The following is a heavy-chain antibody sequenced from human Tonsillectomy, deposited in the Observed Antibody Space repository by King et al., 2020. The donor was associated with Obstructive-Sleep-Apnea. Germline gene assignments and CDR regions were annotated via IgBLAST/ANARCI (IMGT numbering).Heavy chain of an antibody. J-gene: IGHJ3*02. CDR1: GGSFRSYY. Sequence: VQLQQWGTGLLKPSETLSLTCALYGGSFRSYYWSWTRQPPGKGLEWIAEINHSGSTNYNPSFKSRVTISVDTSKNQFSLKLSSVTAADTAVYYCARGYRSGWSDAFDIWGQGTMVTVSS. V-gene: IGHV4-34*01. D-gene: IGHD6-19*01. CDR2: INHSGST. CDR3: ARGYRSGWSDAFDI.